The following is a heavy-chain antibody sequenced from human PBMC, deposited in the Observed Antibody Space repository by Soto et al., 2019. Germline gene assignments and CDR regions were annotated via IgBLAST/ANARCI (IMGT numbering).Heavy chain of an antibody. J-gene: IGHJ6*02. CDR2: ISYNGDT. D-gene: IGHD2-2*01. CDR1: GDSVSNGDYY. CDR3: ARDVSSSQGMDV. Sequence: PSETLSLTCTVSGDSVSNGDYYWSWIRQPPGKGLEWIGYISYNGDTNYNPSLKSRLTILADTSKNHFSLNLTSVTAADTAVYYCARDVSSSQGMDVWGQGTTVTVSS. V-gene: IGHV4-61*03.